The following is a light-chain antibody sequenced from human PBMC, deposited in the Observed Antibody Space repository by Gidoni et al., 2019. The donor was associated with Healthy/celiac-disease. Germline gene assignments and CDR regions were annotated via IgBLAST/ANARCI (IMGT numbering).Light chain of an antibody. CDR2: GKN. Sequence: SSEMTQTPAVSVALGQTVRITCQGDSLRSYYASWYQQKPGKAPVLVIYGKNNRPSGIPDRFSGSSSGNTASLTITGAQAEDEADYYCNSRDSSGNRWVFGGGTKLTVL. CDR1: SLRSYY. CDR3: NSRDSSGNRWV. J-gene: IGLJ3*02. V-gene: IGLV3-19*01.